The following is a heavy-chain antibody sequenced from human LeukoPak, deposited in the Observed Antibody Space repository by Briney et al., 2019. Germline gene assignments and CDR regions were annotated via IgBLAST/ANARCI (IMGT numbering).Heavy chain of an antibody. J-gene: IGHJ4*02. D-gene: IGHD1-14*01. Sequence: PSETLSLTCTVSGGSISSYYWSWIRQPPGKGLEWIGYIYNSGSTNYNPSLKSRVTISVDTSKNQFSLKLSSVTAADTAVYYCARHTGYLDYWGQGTLVTVSS. CDR3: ARHTGYLDY. CDR2: IYNSGST. CDR1: GGSISSYY. V-gene: IGHV4-59*08.